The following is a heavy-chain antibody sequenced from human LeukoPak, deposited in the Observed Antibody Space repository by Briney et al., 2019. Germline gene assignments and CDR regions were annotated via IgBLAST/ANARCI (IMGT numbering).Heavy chain of an antibody. J-gene: IGHJ6*03. V-gene: IGHV3-23*01. CDR1: GFTFSSYA. CDR2: ISGSGGST. D-gene: IGHD6-13*01. CDR3: ARDKAAAGTRVYYYMDV. Sequence: GGSLRLSCAASGFTFSSYAMSWVRQAPGKGLEWVSAISGSGGSTYYADSVKGRFTISRDNSKNTLYLQMGSLRAEDMAVYYCARDKAAAGTRVYYYMDVWGKGTTVTVSS.